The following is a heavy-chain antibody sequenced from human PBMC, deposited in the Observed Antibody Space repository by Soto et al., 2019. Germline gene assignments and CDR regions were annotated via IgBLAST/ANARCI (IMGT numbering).Heavy chain of an antibody. CDR2: ISGSGGET. V-gene: IGHV3-23*01. Sequence: EVQLLESGGGLVQPGESLRLSCVVSGFSFSRFAMSWVRQAPGKGLEWVSTISGSGGETYHADSVKGRFTISRDNSKNTLYLQMKSLRADDTAVYYCAKVALTGANILTGYSDSWGQGTLVTVSS. D-gene: IGHD3-9*01. CDR1: GFSFSRFA. J-gene: IGHJ5*01. CDR3: AKVALTGANILTGYSDS.